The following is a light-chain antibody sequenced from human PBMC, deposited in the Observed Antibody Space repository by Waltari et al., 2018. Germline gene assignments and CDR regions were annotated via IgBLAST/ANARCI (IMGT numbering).Light chain of an antibody. Sequence: EVVLTQSPATLSLSPGERATLSCRASQSVSSYLSWYQQKPGQAHRLLIYEASNSATGIPARFSGSGSGTDFTLTISSLEPEDFAVYYCQQRSNWPPGTFGGGTKVEIK. CDR3: QQRSNWPPGT. CDR2: EAS. V-gene: IGKV3-11*01. CDR1: QSVSSY. J-gene: IGKJ4*01.